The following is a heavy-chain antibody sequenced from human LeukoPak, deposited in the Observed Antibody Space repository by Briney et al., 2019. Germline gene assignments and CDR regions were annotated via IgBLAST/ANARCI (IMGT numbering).Heavy chain of an antibody. CDR1: GFTFSSYA. V-gene: IGHV3-30*04. J-gene: IGHJ6*03. CDR3: ARWGVPIYYYYMDV. Sequence: GRSLRLSCAASGFTFSSYAMHWVRQAPGKGLEWVAVISYDGSNKYYADSVKGRFTISRDNAKHSLYLQMNSLRAEDTAVYYCARWGVPIYYYYMDVWGKGTTVTVSS. D-gene: IGHD3-16*01. CDR2: ISYDGSNK.